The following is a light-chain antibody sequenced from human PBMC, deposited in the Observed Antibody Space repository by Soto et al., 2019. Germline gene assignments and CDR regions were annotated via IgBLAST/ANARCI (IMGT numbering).Light chain of an antibody. Sequence: SALTQPPSPSGAPGQSVTISCPGKSRDVGGYNYVSWYQQHPGKAPKLMIYEVSKRPSGVPDRFSGSKSGNTASLTVSGLQAEDEADYYCSSYAGSTPYVFGTGTKVTVL. V-gene: IGLV2-8*01. CDR2: EVS. J-gene: IGLJ1*01. CDR1: SRDVGGYNY. CDR3: SSYAGSTPYV.